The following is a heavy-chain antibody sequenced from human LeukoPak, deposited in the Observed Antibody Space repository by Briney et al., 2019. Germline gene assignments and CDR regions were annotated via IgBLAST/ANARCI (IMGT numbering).Heavy chain of an antibody. CDR1: GFTFSNYA. V-gene: IGHV3-23*01. D-gene: IGHD1-26*01. CDR2: ISGSGDST. Sequence: GGSLRLSCAASGFTFSNYAMSWVRQAPGEGLEWVSDISGSGDSTNYADSVKGRFTISRDNSKNTLYLQMNSLRAEDTAIYYCAKSRGSYWVPEFDYWGQGTLVTVSS. CDR3: AKSRGSYWVPEFDY. J-gene: IGHJ4*02.